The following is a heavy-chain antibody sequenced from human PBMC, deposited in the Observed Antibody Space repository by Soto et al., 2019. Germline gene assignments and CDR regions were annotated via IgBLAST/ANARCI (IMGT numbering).Heavy chain of an antibody. CDR1: GGSISSDY. J-gene: IGHJ6*02. CDR2: IHYSGST. Sequence: ASETLSLTCTVSGGSISSDYWSWIRQPPGKGLEWIGYIHYSGSTNYNPSLESRVTISVDTSRYQFSLKLSSVTAADTAVYYCARWSGFTGYYYGMDVWGQGTTVNVSS. CDR3: ARWSGFTGYYYGMDV. V-gene: IGHV4-59*01. D-gene: IGHD3-9*01.